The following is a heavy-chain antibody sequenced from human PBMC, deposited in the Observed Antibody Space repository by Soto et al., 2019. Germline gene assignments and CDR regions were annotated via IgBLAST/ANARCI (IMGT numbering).Heavy chain of an antibody. D-gene: IGHD1-26*01. CDR1: GFTFMTYP. Sequence: GGSLRLSCATSGFTFMTYPMHWVRQAPGKGLEWVAVISYDGTNKYYADSVKGRFIISRDNSKNTLYLQMNSLTSEDTAVYYCARGPESGDYWGQGTLVTVSS. J-gene: IGHJ4*02. V-gene: IGHV3-30-3*01. CDR3: ARGPESGDY. CDR2: ISYDGTNK.